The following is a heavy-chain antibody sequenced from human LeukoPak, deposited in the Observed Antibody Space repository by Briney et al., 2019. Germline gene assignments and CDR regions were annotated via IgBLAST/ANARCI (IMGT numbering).Heavy chain of an antibody. Sequence: ASVKVSCKASGGTFSSYAISWVRQAPGQGLEWMGWISAYNGNTNYAQKLQGRVTMTTDTSTSTAYMELSSLASDDTAVYYCARIPADSSSYYYISYFDYWGQGTLVTVSS. CDR2: ISAYNGNT. V-gene: IGHV1-18*01. CDR3: ARIPADSSSYYYISYFDY. D-gene: IGHD3-22*01. J-gene: IGHJ4*02. CDR1: GGTFSSYA.